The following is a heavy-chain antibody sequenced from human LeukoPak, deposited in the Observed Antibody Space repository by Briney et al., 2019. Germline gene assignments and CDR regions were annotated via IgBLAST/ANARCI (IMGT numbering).Heavy chain of an antibody. Sequence: GGSLRLPCTASGLSFSTYNMHWVRQAPGKGLEWVSYISSGGGTIYYGGSVRGRFTISRDNAKNSLYLQMNGLRDEDTAVYFCTSTQLLLPYHWGQGTLVTVSS. CDR3: TSTQLLLPYH. CDR2: ISSGGGTI. CDR1: GLSFSTYN. J-gene: IGHJ5*02. D-gene: IGHD3-22*01. V-gene: IGHV3-48*02.